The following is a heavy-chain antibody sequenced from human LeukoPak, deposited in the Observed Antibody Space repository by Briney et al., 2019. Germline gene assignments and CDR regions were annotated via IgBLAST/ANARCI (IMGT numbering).Heavy chain of an antibody. CDR3: TRGASYYRFDY. V-gene: IGHV3-9*01. D-gene: IGHD1-26*01. CDR2: ISWNRDSV. CDR1: GFTFDDYA. Sequence: GGSLRLSCAASGFTFDDYAMHWVRQAPGKGLEWVSGISWNRDSVGYADSVKGRFTISRDNAKNFVYLQMNSLRAEDTALYYCTRGASYYRFDYWGQGTLVTVSS. J-gene: IGHJ4*02.